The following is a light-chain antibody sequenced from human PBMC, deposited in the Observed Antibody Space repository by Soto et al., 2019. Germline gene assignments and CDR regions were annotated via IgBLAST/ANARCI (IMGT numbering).Light chain of an antibody. J-gene: IGLJ1*01. V-gene: IGLV2-14*01. Sequence: QSALTQPASVSGSPGQSITISCTGTSSDVGGYNYVSWYQQHPDKAPKLMIYEVRNRPSGISNRFSGYKSGNTASLTISGLQAGDEADYYCSSYTSSNPYVLGTGTKLTVL. CDR1: SSDVGGYNY. CDR2: EVR. CDR3: SSYTSSNPYV.